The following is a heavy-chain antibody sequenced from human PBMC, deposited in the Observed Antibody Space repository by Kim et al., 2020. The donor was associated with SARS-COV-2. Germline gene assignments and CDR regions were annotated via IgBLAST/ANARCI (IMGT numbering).Heavy chain of an antibody. CDR3: GDDLSSDTTIDY. D-gene: IGHD4-17*01. J-gene: IGHJ4*01. V-gene: IGHV3-23*01. Sequence: YSSDSVKGRFTISRDNSKNTLYLQMNSLRAEDTGIYYCGDDLSSDTTIDYWGHGTLVTVSS.